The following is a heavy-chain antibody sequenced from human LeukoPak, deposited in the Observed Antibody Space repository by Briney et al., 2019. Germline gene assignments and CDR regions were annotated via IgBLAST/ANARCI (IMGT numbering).Heavy chain of an antibody. CDR3: ARAFENYYDSSGYYYQWFDP. Sequence: SVKVSCKASGGTFSSYAISWVRQAPGQGLEWMGRIIPIFGTANYAQKFQGRVTVTTDESTSTAYMELSSLRSEDTAVYHCARAFENYYDSSGYYYQWFDPWGQGTLVTVSS. D-gene: IGHD3-22*01. V-gene: IGHV1-69*05. J-gene: IGHJ5*02. CDR2: IIPIFGTA. CDR1: GGTFSSYA.